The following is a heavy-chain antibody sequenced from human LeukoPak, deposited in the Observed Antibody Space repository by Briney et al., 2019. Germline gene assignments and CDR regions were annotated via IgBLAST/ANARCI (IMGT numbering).Heavy chain of an antibody. CDR1: GFTFSTSW. V-gene: IGHV3-7*01. CDR2: INQDGSRK. Sequence: GGSLRLSCAASGFTFSTSWMTWVRQAPGKGLEWVANINQDGSRKYYVDSVKGRFTISRDNTKNSLYLQMSSLRAEDTAIYYCARDQDYWGQGTLVTVSS. J-gene: IGHJ4*02. CDR3: ARDQDY.